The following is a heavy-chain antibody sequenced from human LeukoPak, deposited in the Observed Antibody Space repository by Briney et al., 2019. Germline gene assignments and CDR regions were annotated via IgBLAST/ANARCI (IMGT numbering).Heavy chain of an antibody. J-gene: IGHJ6*03. V-gene: IGHV1-2*02. Sequence: ASVKVSCKASGYTFTGYYIHWVRQAPGQGLEWMGWINPNSGGTNYAQKFQGRVTMSRDTSISTAYMELSRLSSDDAAIYYCARDGEMQLWTRGADCFNIDVWGRGTTVTVSS. CDR1: GYTFTGYY. CDR3: ARDGEMQLWTRGADCFNIDV. D-gene: IGHD5-18*01. CDR2: INPNSGGT.